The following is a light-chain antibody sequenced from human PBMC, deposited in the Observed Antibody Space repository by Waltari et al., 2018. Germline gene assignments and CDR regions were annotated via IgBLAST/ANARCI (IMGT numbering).Light chain of an antibody. CDR1: QSVSGTY. CDR2: GAS. V-gene: IGKV3D-20*02. Sequence: EIVLTQSPGTLSLSPGERATLSCRASQSVSGTYLAWYQQKPGQAPRLLIYGASSRATGIPDRFSGSGSGTDFTLTISRLESEDFAVYYCQQRTSWPIMYTFGQGTKLEIK. CDR3: QQRTSWPIMYT. J-gene: IGKJ2*01.